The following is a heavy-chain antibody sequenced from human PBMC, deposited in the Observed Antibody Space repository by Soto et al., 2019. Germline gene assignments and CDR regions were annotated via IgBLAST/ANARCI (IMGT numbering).Heavy chain of an antibody. V-gene: IGHV4-31*03. D-gene: IGHD3-22*01. CDR1: GGSISSGGYY. CDR3: ARGRWEVTYYYDSSGYKPRPNWFDP. Sequence: ASETLSLTCTVSGGSISSGGYYWSWIRQHPGKGLEWIGYIYYSGSTYYNPSLKSRVTISVDTSKNQFSLKLSSVTAADTAVYYCARGRWEVTYYYDSSGYKPRPNWFDPWGQGTLVTV. CDR2: IYYSGST. J-gene: IGHJ5*02.